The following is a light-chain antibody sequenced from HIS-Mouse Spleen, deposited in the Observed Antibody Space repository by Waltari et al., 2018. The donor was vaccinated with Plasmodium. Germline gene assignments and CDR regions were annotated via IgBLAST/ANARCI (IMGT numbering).Light chain of an antibody. V-gene: IGLV3-25*03. CDR3: QSADSSGTYVV. CDR2: KDS. CDR1: ALPKQY. Sequence: SYELTQPPSVSVSPGQTARITCSGDALPKQYAYGYQQKPGQDPVLVIYKDSERPSGIPERFSGSSSGTTVTLTISGVQAEDEADYYCQSADSSGTYVVFGGGTKLTVL. J-gene: IGLJ2*01.